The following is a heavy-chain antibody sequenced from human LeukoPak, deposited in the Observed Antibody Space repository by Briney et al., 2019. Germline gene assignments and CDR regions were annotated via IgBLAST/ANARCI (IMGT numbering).Heavy chain of an antibody. CDR1: GYTFTSYG. CDR2: VSAYNGNT. V-gene: IGHV1-18*01. CDR3: ARDEIDYYDSSGLTFDY. D-gene: IGHD3-22*01. Sequence: ASVKVSCKASGYTFTSYGISWVRHAPGQGLEWMGWVSAYNGNTNYAQKLQGRVTMTTDTSTSTAYMELRSLRSDDTAVYYCARDEIDYYDSSGLTFDYWGQGTLVTVSS. J-gene: IGHJ4*02.